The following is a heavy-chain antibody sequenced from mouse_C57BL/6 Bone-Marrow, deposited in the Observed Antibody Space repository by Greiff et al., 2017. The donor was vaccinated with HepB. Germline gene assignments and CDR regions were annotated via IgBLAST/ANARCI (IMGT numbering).Heavy chain of an antibody. CDR3: ARRDTTVGWYFDV. CDR1: GFTFSDYG. D-gene: IGHD1-1*01. V-gene: IGHV5-17*01. Sequence: EVNLVESGGGLVKPGGSLKLSCAASGFTFSDYGMHWVRQAPEKGLEWVAYISSGSSTIYYADTVKGRFTISRDNAKNTLFLQMTSLRSEDTAMYYCARRDTTVGWYFDVWGTGTTVTVSS. J-gene: IGHJ1*03. CDR2: ISSGSSTI.